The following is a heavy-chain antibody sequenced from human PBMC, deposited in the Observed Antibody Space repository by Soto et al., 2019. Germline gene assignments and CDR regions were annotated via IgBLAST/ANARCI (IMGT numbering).Heavy chain of an antibody. CDR2: INSDGSST. V-gene: IGHV3-74*01. CDR3: ARVTDILTGYYQRITDALDI. CDR1: GFTFSSYW. Sequence: EVQLVESGGGLVQPGGSLRLSCAASGFTFSSYWMHWVRQAPGKGLVWVSRINSDGSSTRYADSVKGRLTISRDNTKNTMYQQMNRQRAEDTTVYYCARVTDILTGYYQRITDALDIWGQGKMVTVSS. D-gene: IGHD3-9*01. J-gene: IGHJ3*02.